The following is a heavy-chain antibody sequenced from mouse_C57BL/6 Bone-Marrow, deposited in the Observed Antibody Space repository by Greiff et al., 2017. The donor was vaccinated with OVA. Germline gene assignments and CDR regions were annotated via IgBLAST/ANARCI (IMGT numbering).Heavy chain of an antibody. D-gene: IGHD2-12*01. CDR3: ARLRPRFAY. J-gene: IGHJ3*01. CDR2: ISPEYGHP. CDR1: GYTFTNYI. V-gene: IGHV1-79*01. Sequence: QVQLQQSGAELVKPGASVQLSCTASGYTFTNYIINWVKEGPGHGLEWLGWISPEYGHPYYNQKFKGKATFTADTSTSAAYMELSSLTSEDASVYFCARLRPRFAYWGQGTLVTVSA.